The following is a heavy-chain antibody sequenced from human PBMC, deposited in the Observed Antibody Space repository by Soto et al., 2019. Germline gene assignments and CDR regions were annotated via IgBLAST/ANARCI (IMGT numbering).Heavy chain of an antibody. CDR3: AREFGYCSSTSCRNYYFDY. CDR1: GHTFTGYY. J-gene: IGHJ4*02. D-gene: IGHD2-2*01. CDR2: INPNSGGT. Sequence: ASVKVSCKASGHTFTGYYMHWVRQAPGQGLEWMGWINPNSGGTNYAQKFQGRVTMTRDTSISTAYMELSRLRSDDTAVYYCAREFGYCSSTSCRNYYFDYWGQGTLVTVSS. V-gene: IGHV1-2*02.